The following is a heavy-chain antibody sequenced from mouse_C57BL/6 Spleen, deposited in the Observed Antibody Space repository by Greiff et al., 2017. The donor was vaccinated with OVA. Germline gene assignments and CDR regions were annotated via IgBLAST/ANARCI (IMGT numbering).Heavy chain of an antibody. Sequence: QVQLQQPGAELVMPGASVKLSCKASGYTFTSYWMHWVKQRPGQGLEWIGEIDPSDSYTNYNQKFKDKSTLTVDKSSSTAYMQLSSLTSEDSAVYYCAKYNWDGVPFDYWGQGTTLTVSS. J-gene: IGHJ2*01. CDR2: IDPSDSYT. CDR1: GYTFTSYW. D-gene: IGHD4-1*01. V-gene: IGHV1-69*01. CDR3: AKYNWDGVPFDY.